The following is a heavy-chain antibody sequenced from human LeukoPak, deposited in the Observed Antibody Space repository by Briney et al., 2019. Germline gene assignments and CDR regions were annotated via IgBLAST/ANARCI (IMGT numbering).Heavy chain of an antibody. CDR1: GGSLRSFY. CDR2: VFPTGTT. Sequence: SETLSLTCTVSGGSLRSFYWSWIRQPPGKGPEWIGFVFPTGTTNYNPSLRSRVAMSVDMSENQFSLKLSSVIAADTAVYYCARPYYYDSRIDPWGQGILVTVSS. V-gene: IGHV4-4*09. J-gene: IGHJ5*02. D-gene: IGHD3-22*01. CDR3: ARPYYYDSRIDP.